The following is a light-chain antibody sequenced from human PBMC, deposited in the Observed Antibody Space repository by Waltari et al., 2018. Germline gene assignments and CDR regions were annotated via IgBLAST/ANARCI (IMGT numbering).Light chain of an antibody. V-gene: IGLV1-44*01. CDR2: SNN. CDR1: SSNIGHTA. CDR3: EAWDDSLDGVV. J-gene: IGLJ2*01. Sequence: QSVLTQPPSASGTPGQRVTFSCSVSSSNIGHTAVNWYPLLPGTAPKLLIYSNNQRPSGVPARFSGSKSGSSDSLAISGLQSEDEADYYCEAWDDSLDGVVFGGGTKLTVL.